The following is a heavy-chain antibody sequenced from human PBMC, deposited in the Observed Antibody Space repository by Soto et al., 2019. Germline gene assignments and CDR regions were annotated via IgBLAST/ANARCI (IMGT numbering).Heavy chain of an antibody. CDR1: VFTFISYF. D-gene: IGHD1-26*01. CDR3: AKDGLNSGSYYAAEY. CDR2: ISYDGSNK. J-gene: IGHJ4*02. Sequence: VVSLILSCSSSVFTFISYFIHSVRQAPVKGLEWVAFISYDGSNKYYADSVKGRFTISRDNSKNTLYMQMNSLRAEGTAVYYCAKDGLNSGSYYAAEYWGQGTMVTVSS. V-gene: IGHV3-30*18.